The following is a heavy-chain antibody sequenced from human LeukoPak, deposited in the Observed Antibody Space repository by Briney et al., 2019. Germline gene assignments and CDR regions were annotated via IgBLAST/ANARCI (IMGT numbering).Heavy chain of an antibody. CDR3: AKAGSNWGYFDY. J-gene: IGHJ4*02. CDR1: GFTFSSYG. Sequence: GGSLRLSCAASGFTFSSYGMSWVRQAPGKGLEWVSTITSGGSTYYADSVKGRFTISRDNSKNTLYLQMNSLRAEDTAVYYCAKAGSNWGYFDYWGQGTLVTVSS. CDR2: ITSGGST. V-gene: IGHV3-23*01. D-gene: IGHD7-27*01.